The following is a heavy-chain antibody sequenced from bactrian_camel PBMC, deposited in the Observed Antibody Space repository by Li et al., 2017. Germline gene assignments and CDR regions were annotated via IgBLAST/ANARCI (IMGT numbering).Heavy chain of an antibody. J-gene: IGHJ4*01. CDR3: AAARVCTSLLNARDTY. D-gene: IGHD2*01. Sequence: QLVESGGGSVQAGGSLRLSCTASENSYNTKWMGWFRQIPGKEREGVAAIDSDGGSTYYADSVKGRFTISRDNAKNTVYLQMNSLKPEDTAMYYCAAARVCTSLLNARDTYWGQGTQVTVS. V-gene: IGHV3S25*01. CDR2: IDSDGGST. CDR1: ENSYNTKW.